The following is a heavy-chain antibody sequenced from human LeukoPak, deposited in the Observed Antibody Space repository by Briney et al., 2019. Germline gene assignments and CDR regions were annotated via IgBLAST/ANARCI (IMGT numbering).Heavy chain of an antibody. D-gene: IGHD1-1*01. CDR2: IRYDGSET. Sequence: PGGSLRLSCAASGFTFSGYGMHWVRQAPGKGLDWVTAIRYDGSETAYADSVKGRFTISRDNSKNMLYLQMNSLRVEDTAIYYCARENWNVAKRVLDIWGQGTMVSVAS. CDR1: GFTFSGYG. V-gene: IGHV3-33*01. J-gene: IGHJ3*02. CDR3: ARENWNVAKRVLDI.